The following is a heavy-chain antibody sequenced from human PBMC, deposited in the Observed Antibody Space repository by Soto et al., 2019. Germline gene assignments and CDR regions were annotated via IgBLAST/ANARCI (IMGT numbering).Heavy chain of an antibody. V-gene: IGHV4-61*08. J-gene: IGHJ6*02. Sequence: SETLSLTCTVSLDSFSSTDYYWGWIRQPPGKGLEWIGYIYYSGSTNYNPSLKSRVTISVDTSKNQFSLKLSSVTAADTAVYYCARQMRGATIPIYYYGMDVWGQGTTVTVSS. CDR1: LDSFSSTDYY. CDR2: IYYSGST. D-gene: IGHD5-12*01. CDR3: ARQMRGATIPIYYYGMDV.